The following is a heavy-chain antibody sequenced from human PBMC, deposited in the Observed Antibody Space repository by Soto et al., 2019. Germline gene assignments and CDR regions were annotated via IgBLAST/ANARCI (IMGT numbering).Heavy chain of an antibody. CDR2: MNEDGGTT. D-gene: IGHD3-10*01. CDR3: ARDLSGRADV. CDR1: GFTFSSYW. V-gene: IGHV3-74*01. J-gene: IGHJ6*02. Sequence: GGVLRLSCAASGFTFSSYWMHWVRQAPGKGLVWVSRMNEDGGTTDYADSVKGRFTIPRDNAKNTLYLQMNSLRVEDTAVYYCARDLSGRADVWGQGTTVTVSS.